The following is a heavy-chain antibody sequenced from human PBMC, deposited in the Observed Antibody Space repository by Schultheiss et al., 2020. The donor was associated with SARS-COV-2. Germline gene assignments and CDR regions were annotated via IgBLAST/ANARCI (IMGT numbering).Heavy chain of an antibody. D-gene: IGHD6-13*01. J-gene: IGHJ6*02. CDR3: ARDPYSSSWTRDDYYYGMDV. CDR2: ISYDGSNK. V-gene: IGHV3-30*04. CDR1: GFTFSSYA. Sequence: AGSLRLSCAASGFTFSSYAMHWVRQAPGKGLEWVAVISYDGSNKYYADSVKGRFTISRDNSKNTLYLQMNSLRAEDTAVYYCARDPYSSSWTRDDYYYGMDVWGQGTTVTVSS.